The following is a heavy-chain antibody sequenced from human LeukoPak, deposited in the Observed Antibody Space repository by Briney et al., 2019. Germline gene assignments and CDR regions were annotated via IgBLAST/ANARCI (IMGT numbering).Heavy chain of an antibody. J-gene: IGHJ4*02. V-gene: IGHV3-7*04. CDR3: ARGRTSGWSTDF. D-gene: IGHD6-13*01. CDR2: IKQDGNEK. CDR1: GFTFSSYW. Sequence: GGSLRLSCAASGFTFSSYWMSWVRQAPGKGLEWVANIKQDGNEKYYVDSVKGRFTISRDNAKSTLFLQMHSLRAEDTAVYYCARGRTSGWSTDFWGPGTLVTVSS.